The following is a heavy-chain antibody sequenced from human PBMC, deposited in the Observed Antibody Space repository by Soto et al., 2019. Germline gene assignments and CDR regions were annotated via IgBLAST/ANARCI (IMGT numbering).Heavy chain of an antibody. Sequence: SVKVACQASGGTISSYTISWVRQAPGQGLEWMGRIIPILGIANYAQKFQGRVTITADKSTSTAYMELSSLRSEDTAVYYCARPTYDSSGYYFAYWGQGTLVTVSS. CDR2: IIPILGIA. CDR1: GGTISSYT. J-gene: IGHJ4*02. V-gene: IGHV1-69*02. D-gene: IGHD3-22*01. CDR3: ARPTYDSSGYYFAY.